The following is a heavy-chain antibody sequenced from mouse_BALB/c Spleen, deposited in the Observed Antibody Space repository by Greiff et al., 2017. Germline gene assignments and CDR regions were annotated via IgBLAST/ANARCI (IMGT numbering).Heavy chain of an antibody. CDR2: ISSGSSTI. J-gene: IGHJ4*01. CDR1: GFTFSSLG. CDR3: ARSSYYYAMDY. V-gene: IGHV5-17*02. Sequence: EVMLVESGGGLVQPGGSRKLSCAAPGFTFSSLGMHWVRKAPEKGLGWVAYISSGSSTIYYADTVKGRFTISRDNPKNTLFLQMTSLRSEDTAMYYCARSSYYYAMDYWGQGTSVTVSS.